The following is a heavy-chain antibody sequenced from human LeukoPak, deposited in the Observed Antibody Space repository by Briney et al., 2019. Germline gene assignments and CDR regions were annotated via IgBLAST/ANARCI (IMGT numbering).Heavy chain of an antibody. V-gene: IGHV1-18*01. CDR2: INPSTGDT. CDR3: VREKNGWFDP. J-gene: IGHJ5*02. CDR1: GYTFTIYG. D-gene: IGHD2-8*01. Sequence: ASVKVSCKTSGYTFTIYGVTWVRQAPGQGLEGMGWINPSTGDTSFAQRFRDRVTMTTDTSTTTAYMEVRSLRSDDTAVYYCVREKNGWFDPWGQGTLVTVSS.